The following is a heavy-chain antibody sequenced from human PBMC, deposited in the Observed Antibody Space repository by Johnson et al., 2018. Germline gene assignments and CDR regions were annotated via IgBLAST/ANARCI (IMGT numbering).Heavy chain of an antibody. Sequence: QLVQSGGGVVQPGRSLRLSCAASGFTFSSYAMHWVRQAPGKGLEWVAVISYDGSTKYYADSVKGRFTISRDNSKNTLYLQMNSLRAVDMAVYYCAKSPYSYETPAYYIDVWGKGTTVTVSS. V-gene: IGHV3-30-3*01. CDR3: AKSPYSYETPAYYIDV. CDR2: ISYDGSTK. J-gene: IGHJ6*03. D-gene: IGHD5-18*01. CDR1: GFTFSSYA.